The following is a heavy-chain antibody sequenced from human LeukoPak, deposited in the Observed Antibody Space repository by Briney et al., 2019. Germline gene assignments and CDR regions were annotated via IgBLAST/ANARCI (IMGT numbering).Heavy chain of an antibody. CDR2: IDPNSGGT. V-gene: IGHV1-2*02. CDR1: GHTFTGYY. CDR3: ARAGGRSWFDP. J-gene: IGHJ5*02. Sequence: ASVKVSCKASGHTFTGYYMHWVRQAPGQGLEWMGWIDPNSGGTNYAQKFQGRVTMTRDTSMSTAYMELSRLTSDDTAVYYCARAGGRSWFDPWGQGTLVTVSS.